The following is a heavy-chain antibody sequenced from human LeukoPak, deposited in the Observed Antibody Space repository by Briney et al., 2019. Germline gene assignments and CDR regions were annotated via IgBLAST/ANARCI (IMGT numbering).Heavy chain of an antibody. CDR2: FHDSEGT. V-gene: IGHV4-59*01. CDR1: RGSISNAY. J-gene: IGHJ4*02. D-gene: IGHD1-26*01. CDR3: ARGDPSGRPGIGFDY. Sequence: PSETLSLTCTVSRGSISNAYWSWIRQPPGKGLEWIGHFHDSEGTNYNPSLKSRAAISVDTSKNQFSLMLTSVTAADTAVYYCARGDPSGRPGIGFDYWGQGTLATVSS.